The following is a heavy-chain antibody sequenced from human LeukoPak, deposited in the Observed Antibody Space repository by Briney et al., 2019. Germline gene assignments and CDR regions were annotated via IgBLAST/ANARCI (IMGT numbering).Heavy chain of an antibody. CDR1: GFTFSTYT. CDR2: ISYDGSIK. Sequence: GGSLRLSCAASGFTFSTYTMHWVRQAPGKGLEWVAVISYDGSIKYYADSVKGRLTISRDNSKNTLYLQMNSLGGEDTAVYYCARDPDWESSSSDHYYGMDVWGQGTTVTVSS. J-gene: IGHJ6*02. D-gene: IGHD6-6*01. CDR3: ARDPDWESSSSDHYYGMDV. V-gene: IGHV3-30-3*01.